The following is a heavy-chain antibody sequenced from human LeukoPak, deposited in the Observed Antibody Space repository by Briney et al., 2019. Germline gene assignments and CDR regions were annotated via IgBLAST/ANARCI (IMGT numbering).Heavy chain of an antibody. CDR2: INPNSGGT. J-gene: IGHJ5*02. CDR1: GYTFTGYY. CDR3: ARAHQRRYCSGGSCYSTNWFDP. V-gene: IGHV1-2*02. Sequence: ASVKVSCKASGYTFTGYYMHWVRQAPGQGLEWMGWINPNSGGTNYAQKFQGRVTMTRDTSISTAYMELSRLRSDDTAVYYCARAHQRRYCSGGSCYSTNWFDPWGQGTLVTVSS. D-gene: IGHD2-15*01.